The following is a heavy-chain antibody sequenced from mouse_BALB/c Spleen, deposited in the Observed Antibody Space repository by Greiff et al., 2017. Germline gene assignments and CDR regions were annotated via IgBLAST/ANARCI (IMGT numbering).Heavy chain of an antibody. V-gene: IGHV2-6-2*01. D-gene: IGHD1-1*01. Sequence: VQLQESGPDLVAPSQSLSITCTVSGFSLTSYGVHWVRQPPGKGLEWLVVIWSDGSTTYNSALKSRLSISKDNSKSQVFLKMNSLQTDDTAMYYCARHAGSYRYFDVWGAGTTVTVSS. J-gene: IGHJ1*01. CDR2: IWSDGST. CDR3: ARHAGSYRYFDV. CDR1: GFSLTSYG.